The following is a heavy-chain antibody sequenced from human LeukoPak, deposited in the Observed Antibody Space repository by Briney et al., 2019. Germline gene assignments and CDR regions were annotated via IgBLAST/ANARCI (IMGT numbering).Heavy chain of an antibody. CDR2: INHSGNT. D-gene: IGHD1-26*01. V-gene: IGHV4-34*01. CDR3: ATRNSGSYSI. CDR1: GGSSSGYY. J-gene: IGHJ3*02. Sequence: SETLSLTCAVYGGSSSGYYWSWIRQPPGKGLEWIGEINHSGNTNYNPSLKSRVTISVDTSKNQFSLKLSSVTAADTAVYYCATRNSGSYSIWGQGTMVTVSS.